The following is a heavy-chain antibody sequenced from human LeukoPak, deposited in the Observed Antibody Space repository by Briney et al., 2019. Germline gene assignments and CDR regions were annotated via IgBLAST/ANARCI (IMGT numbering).Heavy chain of an antibody. Sequence: SETLSLTCAVSGGSISSGGYPWSWIRQPPGKGLEWIGYISHSGSTYYNPSLKSRVTISVDRSKNQFSLKLSSVTAADTAVYYCARYCSGGSCYPGYFDYWGQGTLVTVSS. D-gene: IGHD2-15*01. CDR3: ARYCSGGSCYPGYFDY. V-gene: IGHV4-30-2*01. CDR1: GGSISSGGYP. CDR2: ISHSGST. J-gene: IGHJ4*02.